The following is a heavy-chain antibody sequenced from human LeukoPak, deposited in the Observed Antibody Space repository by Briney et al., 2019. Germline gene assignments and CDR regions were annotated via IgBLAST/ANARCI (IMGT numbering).Heavy chain of an antibody. CDR2: ISSSTTFI. Sequence: GGSLRLSCAASGFTFSRYEMNWVRQAPGKGLEWVPYISSSTTFIYYADSVKGRFAISRDNAKNSLYLQMNSLRAEDTALYYCARDQYSSSWYYFDYWGQGTLVSVSS. D-gene: IGHD6-13*01. CDR3: ARDQYSSSWYYFDY. J-gene: IGHJ4*02. V-gene: IGHV3-48*03. CDR1: GFTFSRYE.